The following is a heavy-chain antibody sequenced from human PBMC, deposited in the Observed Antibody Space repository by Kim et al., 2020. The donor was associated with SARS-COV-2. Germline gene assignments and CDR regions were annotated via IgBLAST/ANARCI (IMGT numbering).Heavy chain of an antibody. CDR2: IIPILGIA. Sequence: SVKVSCKASGGTFSSYTISWVRQAPGQGLEWMGRIIPILGIANYAQKFQGRVTITADKSTSTAYMELSSLRSEDTAVYYCALGQQLVKPLGYFDYWGQGTLVTVSS. D-gene: IGHD6-13*01. J-gene: IGHJ4*02. CDR3: ALGQQLVKPLGYFDY. CDR1: GGTFSSYT. V-gene: IGHV1-69*02.